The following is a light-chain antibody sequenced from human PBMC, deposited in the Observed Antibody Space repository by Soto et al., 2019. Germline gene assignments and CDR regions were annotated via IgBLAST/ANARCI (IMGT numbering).Light chain of an antibody. Sequence: QSVLTPPPSASGTPGPRVTISCSGRTSNIGSNSVNWYQQLPGTAPRLLLYNNDQRPSGVPDRFSGSKSGTAASLALSGLQSDDEDDDVCTSWDDTLNGPGVVFGGGTQLTVL. CDR1: TSNIGSNS. CDR2: NND. J-gene: IGLJ2*01. V-gene: IGLV1-44*01. CDR3: TSWDDTLNGPGVV.